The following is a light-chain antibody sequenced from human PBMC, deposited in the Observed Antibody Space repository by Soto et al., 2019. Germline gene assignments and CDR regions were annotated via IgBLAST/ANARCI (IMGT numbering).Light chain of an antibody. V-gene: IGLV1-44*01. Sequence: QSVLTQPPSASGTPGQRVTISCSGSSSNIGKNTENWYQKLPGMAPKLLICSNNQRPSGVPDRASGSKYGTSASGAISGLQSADEADYGCAAWDDRLNGPVFGGGTKLTVL. J-gene: IGLJ3*02. CDR2: SNN. CDR1: SSNIGKNT. CDR3: AAWDDRLNGPV.